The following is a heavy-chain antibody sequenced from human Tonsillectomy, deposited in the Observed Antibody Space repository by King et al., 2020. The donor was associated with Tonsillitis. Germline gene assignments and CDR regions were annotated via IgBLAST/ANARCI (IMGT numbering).Heavy chain of an antibody. Sequence: VQLVESGGGLVQPGGSLRLSCAAAGCTFISHAMSWVRQAPGKGLEGVQGISGSGGSTYYADSVEGRFTNRRDNSKNTLNLQMHSLRAEDTAVYYCAKAASNYDILTGYYYFDYWGQGTLVTVSS. D-gene: IGHD3-9*01. V-gene: IGHV3-23*04. CDR1: GCTFISHA. CDR2: ISGSGGST. J-gene: IGHJ4*02. CDR3: AKAASNYDILTGYYYFDY.